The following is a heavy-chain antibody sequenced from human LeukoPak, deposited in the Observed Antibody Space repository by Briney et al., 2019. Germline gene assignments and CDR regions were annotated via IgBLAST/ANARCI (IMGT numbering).Heavy chain of an antibody. D-gene: IGHD4-11*01. CDR3: ARDKSNSNWFDP. V-gene: IGHV3-33*01. CDR2: IWYDGSNK. Sequence: PGGSPRLSCAASGFTFSSYGMHWVRQAPGKGLEWVAVIWYDGSNKYYADSVKGRFTISRDNSKNTLYLQMNSLRAEDTAVYYCARDKSNSNWFDPWGQGTLVTVSS. CDR1: GFTFSSYG. J-gene: IGHJ5*02.